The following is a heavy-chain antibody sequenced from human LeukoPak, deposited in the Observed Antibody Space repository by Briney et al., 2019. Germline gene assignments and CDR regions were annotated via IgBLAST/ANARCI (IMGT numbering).Heavy chain of an antibody. V-gene: IGHV4-59*01. CDR1: GDSFSYFY. CDR3: AREGGSIDY. D-gene: IGHD6-25*01. Sequence: SETLSLSCTVSGDSFSYFYWSWIRQPPGKGLEWIGYIYNSGSTNYNPSLKSRVTISLDTSKSQFSLKLSSVTAADTAVYYCAREGGSIDYWGQGTLVTVSS. CDR2: IYNSGST. J-gene: IGHJ4*02.